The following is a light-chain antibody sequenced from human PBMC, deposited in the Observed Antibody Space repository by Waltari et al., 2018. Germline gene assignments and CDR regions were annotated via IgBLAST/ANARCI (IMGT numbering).Light chain of an antibody. V-gene: IGLV1-51*01. J-gene: IGLJ2*01. CDR3: ATWDNSLTAVV. CDR1: RPNIGIYF. CDR2: DNN. Sequence: QSVLPQPPPVSEAPGQMVTISGSGSRPNIGIYFVPWYLQLPRATPKLLIYDNNKRPSGIPDRFSASKSGTSATLDITGLQIGDEADYYCATWDNSLTAVVFCGGTKLTVL.